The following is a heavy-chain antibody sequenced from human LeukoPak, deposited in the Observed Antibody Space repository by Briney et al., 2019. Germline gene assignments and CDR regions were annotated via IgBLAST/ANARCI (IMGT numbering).Heavy chain of an antibody. J-gene: IGHJ4*02. CDR1: GFTFSSYW. Sequence: PGGSLRLSCAASGFTFSSYWMHWVRQTPGKGLVWGSRINGDGSSTVSADSVKGRFTISRDNAMNTLYLQMNRLRAEDTAVYYCARDLRSPSDTNIAIDYWGQGTLVTVSS. V-gene: IGHV3-74*01. CDR2: INGDGSST. CDR3: ARDLRSPSDTNIAIDY.